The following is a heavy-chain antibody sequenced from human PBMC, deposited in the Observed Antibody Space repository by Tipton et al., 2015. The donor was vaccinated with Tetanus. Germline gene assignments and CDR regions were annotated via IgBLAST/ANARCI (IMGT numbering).Heavy chain of an antibody. CDR3: ARAGHSSGYYYGGINYYYYGMDV. V-gene: IGHV1-69*06. CDR1: GGTFSSYA. D-gene: IGHD3-22*01. J-gene: IGHJ6*02. CDR2: IIPIFGTA. Sequence: QVQLVQSGAEVKKPGSSVKVSCKASGGTFSSYAISWVRQAPGQGLEWMGGIIPIFGTANYAQKFQGRVTITADKSTSPAYMELSSLRSEDTAVYYCARAGHSSGYYYGGINYYYYGMDVWGQGTTVTVPS.